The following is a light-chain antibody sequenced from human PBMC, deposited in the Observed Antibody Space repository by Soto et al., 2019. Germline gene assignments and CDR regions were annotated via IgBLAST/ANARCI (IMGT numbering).Light chain of an antibody. CDR2: AAS. V-gene: IGKV1-39*01. CDR1: QSISGY. CDR3: QQTYSAPWT. J-gene: IGKJ1*01. Sequence: DIQMTQSPSSLSASVGDRITITCRASQSISGYLCWYQHKPGQAPNLLIYAASTWPIGVSSRFSGGGSGTDFTLTISSLQPDDFATYYWQQTYSAPWTFGQGTKVEIK.